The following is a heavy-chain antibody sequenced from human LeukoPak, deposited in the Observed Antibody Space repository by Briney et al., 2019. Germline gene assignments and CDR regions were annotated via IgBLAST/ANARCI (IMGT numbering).Heavy chain of an antibody. D-gene: IGHD5-18*01. V-gene: IGHV3-30*02. CDR3: AKEWGYSYGFGGYFDY. CDR2: IRYDGSNK. Sequence: GGSLRLSCAASGFTFSSYGMQRVRQAPGKGLGGVACIRYDGSNKYYADSVMGRFTISRDNSKNTLYLQMNSLRAEDTAVYYCAKEWGYSYGFGGYFDYWGQGTLVTVSS. CDR1: GFTFSSYG. J-gene: IGHJ4*02.